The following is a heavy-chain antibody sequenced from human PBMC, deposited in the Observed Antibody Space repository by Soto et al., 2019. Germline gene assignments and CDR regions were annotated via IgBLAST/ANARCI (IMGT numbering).Heavy chain of an antibody. V-gene: IGHV3-7*01. D-gene: IGHD5-18*01. CDR3: ARGDTPMITGMDSFDI. Sequence: GGSLRLSCAASGFTFSRYWMNWVRQAPGKGLEWVANIKQDGTEKNYVDSVKGRFTISRDNAKNSLYLQMDSLRAEDTAVYFCARGDTPMITGMDSFDIWGQGTLVTV. CDR2: IKQDGTEK. CDR1: GFTFSRYW. J-gene: IGHJ3*02.